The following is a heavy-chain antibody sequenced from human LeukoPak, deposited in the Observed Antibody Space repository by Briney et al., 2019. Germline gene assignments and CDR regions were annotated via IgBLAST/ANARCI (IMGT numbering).Heavy chain of an antibody. D-gene: IGHD6-19*01. CDR3: ARHAISSAWSIDY. CDR1: GGSISSSIYY. J-gene: IGHJ4*02. V-gene: IGHV4-39*07. CDR2: IYYSGST. Sequence: SETLSLTCTVSGGSISSSIYYWGWIRQPPGTGLEWIGTIYYSGSTYYNPSLKSRVTMSVDTSKNQFSLKLSSVTAADTAVYYCARHAISSAWSIDYWGQGTLVTVSS.